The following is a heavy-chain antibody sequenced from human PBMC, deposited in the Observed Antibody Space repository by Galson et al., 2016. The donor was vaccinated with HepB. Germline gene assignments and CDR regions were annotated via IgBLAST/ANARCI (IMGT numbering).Heavy chain of an antibody. V-gene: IGHV3-9*01. D-gene: IGHD4-11*01. CDR3: TKDTRPRMAPRSDSICGMDG. Sequence: SLRLSCAASGFTFDKYAMHWVRQAPGKGLEWVSGITWNSGNIGHADSVKGRFTISRDNAKNSLYLQMNSLRTEDTALYYCTKDTRPRMAPRSDSICGMDGWGQGTTVTVSS. CDR1: GFTFDKYA. CDR2: ITWNSGNI. J-gene: IGHJ6*02.